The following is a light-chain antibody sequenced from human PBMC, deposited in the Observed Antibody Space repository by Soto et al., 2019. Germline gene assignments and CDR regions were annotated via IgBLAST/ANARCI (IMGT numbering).Light chain of an antibody. Sequence: QSALTQPASVSGSPGQSITISCTGTSSDVGSYNLVSWYQQHPGKAPKLMIYEGTKRPSGLSNRFSGSMSGNTASLTISGLQAEDEADYYCCSYAGSTTFVFGGGTKLTVL. CDR2: EGT. J-gene: IGLJ2*01. CDR3: CSYAGSTTFV. V-gene: IGLV2-23*03. CDR1: SSDVGSYNL.